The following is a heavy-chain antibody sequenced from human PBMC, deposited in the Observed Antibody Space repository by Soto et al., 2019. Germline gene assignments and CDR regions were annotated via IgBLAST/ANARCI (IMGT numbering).Heavy chain of an antibody. D-gene: IGHD4-17*01. Sequence: SETLSLTCSVSGDAFRIGGYSWNWIRQRPGKGLEWIGSIYDSGTSYSSPSLKSRITVSKDTSKNQFSLRLTSVTAADTAVYFCARAAVGLDYGDSPGVGSTSHYYFGMDVWGPGTTVTVSS. J-gene: IGHJ6*02. CDR3: ARAAVGLDYGDSPGVGSTSHYYFGMDV. CDR2: IYDSGTS. CDR1: GDAFRIGGYS. V-gene: IGHV4-31*03.